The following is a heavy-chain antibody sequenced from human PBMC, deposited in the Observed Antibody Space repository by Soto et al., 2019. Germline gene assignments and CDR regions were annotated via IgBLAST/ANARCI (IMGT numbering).Heavy chain of an antibody. D-gene: IGHD3-9*01. Sequence: KPSETLSLTCTVSGGSISSTSYYWGWIRQPPGKGLEWIGSIYYSGSTYYNPSLKSRVTISVDTSQHQFSLKLSSVTAADTAVYYCARRATMTRYYFDYWGQGTLVTVSS. CDR1: GGSISSTSYY. CDR2: IYYSGST. V-gene: IGHV4-39*01. J-gene: IGHJ4*02. CDR3: ARRATMTRYYFDY.